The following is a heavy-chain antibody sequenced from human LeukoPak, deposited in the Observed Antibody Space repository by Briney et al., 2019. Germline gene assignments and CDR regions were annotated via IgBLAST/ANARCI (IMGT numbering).Heavy chain of an antibody. CDR3: ANNFDY. V-gene: IGHV3-33*06. CDR2: IWHDGSSE. Sequence: PGRSLRLSCAASGFTFSKYGMHWVRQAPGKGLEWVAVIWHDGSSEYYADSVKGRFTISRDNSKNTLYLQMNSQRAEDTPVYYCANNFDYWGQGTLVTVSS. CDR1: GFTFSKYG. J-gene: IGHJ4*02.